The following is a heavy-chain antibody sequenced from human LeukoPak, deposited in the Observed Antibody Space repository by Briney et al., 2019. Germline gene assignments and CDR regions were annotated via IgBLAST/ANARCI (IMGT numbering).Heavy chain of an antibody. J-gene: IGHJ3*02. Sequence: SETLSLTCTVSDGSIRSSTDYWGWIRQSPGKGLEWIGSLYFRGITYYNPSLKSRVTISVDTSKNQFSLKPSSVTAADTAVYYCARDVRPLIHAFDIWGQGTVVTVSS. CDR1: DGSIRSSTDY. CDR2: LYFRGIT. V-gene: IGHV4-39*07. CDR3: ARDVRPLIHAFDI.